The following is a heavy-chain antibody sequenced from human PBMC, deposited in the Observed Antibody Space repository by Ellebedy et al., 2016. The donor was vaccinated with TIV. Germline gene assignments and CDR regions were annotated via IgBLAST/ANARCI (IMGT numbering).Heavy chain of an antibody. CDR1: GGSISSYY. D-gene: IGHD1-26*01. CDR3: ARVRSPTRRHDAFDI. J-gene: IGHJ3*02. V-gene: IGHV4-59*01. CDR2: IYYSGST. Sequence: SETLSLXXTVSGGSISSYYWSWIRQPPGKGLEWIGYIYYSGSTNYNPSLKSRVTISVDTSKNQFSLKLSSVTAADTAVYYCARVRSPTRRHDAFDIWGQGTMVTVSS.